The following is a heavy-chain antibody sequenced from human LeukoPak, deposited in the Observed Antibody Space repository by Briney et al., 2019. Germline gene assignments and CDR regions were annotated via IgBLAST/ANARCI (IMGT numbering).Heavy chain of an antibody. CDR3: VRTPPNWGFDY. CDR2: MSPNSGDT. V-gene: IGHV1-8*01. Sequence: ASVKVSCKSSGYTFTTHDINWVRQATGQGLEWLGWMSPNSGDTGYAQKFQGRVTMTSDSSISTAYMELSSLRSEDTAIYYCVRTPPNWGFDYWGQGTLVTVSS. J-gene: IGHJ4*02. D-gene: IGHD7-27*01. CDR1: GYTFTTHD.